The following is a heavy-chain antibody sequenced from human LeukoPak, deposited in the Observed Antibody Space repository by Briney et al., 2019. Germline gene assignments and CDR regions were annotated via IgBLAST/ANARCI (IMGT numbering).Heavy chain of an antibody. CDR2: IIPIFGTA. V-gene: IGHV1-69*13. CDR3: ARERFVKTLMVRGVISHLGY. Sequence: SVKVSCKASGGTFSSYAISWVRQAPGQGLEWMGGIIPIFGTANYAQKFQGRVTITADESTSTAYMELSRLRSDDTAVYYCARERFVKTLMVRGVISHLGYWGQGTLVTVSS. CDR1: GGTFSSYA. D-gene: IGHD3-10*01. J-gene: IGHJ4*02.